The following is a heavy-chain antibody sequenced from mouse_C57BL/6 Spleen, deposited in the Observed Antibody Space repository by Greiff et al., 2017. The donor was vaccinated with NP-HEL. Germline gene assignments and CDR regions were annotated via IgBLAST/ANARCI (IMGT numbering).Heavy chain of an antibody. Sequence: EVHLVESGGGLVQPGGSLSLSCAASGFTFPDYYMSWVRQPPGKALEWLGFIRNKANGYTKEYSASVKGRFTISRDNSQSILYLQMNALRAKDSATYYCARFDYDRFAYWGQGTLVTVSA. CDR2: IRNKANGYTK. V-gene: IGHV7-3*01. CDR3: ARFDYDRFAY. J-gene: IGHJ3*01. D-gene: IGHD2-4*01. CDR1: GFTFPDYY.